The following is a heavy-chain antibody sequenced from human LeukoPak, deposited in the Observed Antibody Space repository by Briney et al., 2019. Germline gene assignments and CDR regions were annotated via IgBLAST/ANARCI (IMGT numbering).Heavy chain of an antibody. D-gene: IGHD3-10*01. V-gene: IGHV4-34*01. Sequence: PSETLSPTCAVYGGSFSGYYWSWIRQPPGKGLEWIGEINHSGSTNYNPSLKSRVTISVDTSKNQFSLKLSSVTAADTAVYYCARGRYYYGSGSTPRLFDYWGQGTLVTVSS. CDR1: GGSFSGYY. J-gene: IGHJ4*02. CDR2: INHSGST. CDR3: ARGRYYYGSGSTPRLFDY.